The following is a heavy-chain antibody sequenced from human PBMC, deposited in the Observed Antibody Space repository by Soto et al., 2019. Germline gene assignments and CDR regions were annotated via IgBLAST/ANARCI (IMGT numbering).Heavy chain of an antibody. J-gene: IGHJ4*02. CDR3: ARSVNYYDSSGYYEY. D-gene: IGHD3-22*01. Sequence: PSETLSLTCTVSGGSISSGGYYWSWIRQHPGKGLEWIGYIYYSGSTYYNPSLKSRVTISVDTSKNQFSLKLSSVTAADTAVYYCARSVNYYDSSGYYEYWGQGTLVTVSS. CDR2: IYYSGST. CDR1: GGSISSGGYY. V-gene: IGHV4-31*03.